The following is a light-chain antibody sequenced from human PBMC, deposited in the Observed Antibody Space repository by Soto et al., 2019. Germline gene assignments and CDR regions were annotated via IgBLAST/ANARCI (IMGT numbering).Light chain of an antibody. CDR3: HQYGGSPQT. CDR1: QSVSNY. J-gene: IGKJ1*01. CDR2: GAS. V-gene: IGKV3-20*01. Sequence: EIVLTQSPGTLSLSPGERATLSCRASQSVSNYLAWYQRKPGQAPRLLTYGASSRATGIPDRFSGSGSGTDFIFPISSLGPEDFAVYYCHQYGGSPQTFGKGTKV.